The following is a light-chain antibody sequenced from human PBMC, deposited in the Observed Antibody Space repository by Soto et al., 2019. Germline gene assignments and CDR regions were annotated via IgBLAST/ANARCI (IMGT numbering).Light chain of an antibody. CDR1: SGDVGGYSY. J-gene: IGLJ2*01. Sequence: QSALTQPASVSGSPGQSITISCTGTSGDVGGYSYVAWYQHHPGKAPKCMIYEVSNRLSGISNRFSGSKSGNAASLTISGLQAEDEAHYYCRAYTRTRPPIVVGGGTQLT. CDR2: EVS. CDR3: RAYTRTRPPIV. V-gene: IGLV2-14*01.